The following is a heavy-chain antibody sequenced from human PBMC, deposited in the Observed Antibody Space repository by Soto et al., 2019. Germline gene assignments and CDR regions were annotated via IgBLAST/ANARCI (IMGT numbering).Heavy chain of an antibody. D-gene: IGHD2-8*01. CDR3: ARVTGFLRLLVSARENYNWFDP. J-gene: IGHJ5*02. CDR2: IYYSGIT. CDR1: GDFISSGDNY. Sequence: PSETLSLTCTVSGDFISSGDNYWSWIRQPPGKGLEWIGNIYYSGITYYNPSLKTRVTISVDTSKNQFSLRLSSVTAADTAVYYCARVTGFLRLLVSARENYNWFDPWGQGTLVTVSS. V-gene: IGHV4-30-4*01.